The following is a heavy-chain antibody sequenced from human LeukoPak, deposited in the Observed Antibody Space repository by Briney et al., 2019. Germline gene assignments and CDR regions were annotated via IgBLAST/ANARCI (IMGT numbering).Heavy chain of an antibody. D-gene: IGHD3-9*01. V-gene: IGHV3-48*03. CDR1: GFTFSSYE. CDR2: ISSSGSTI. J-gene: IGHJ4*02. CDR3: SWGDILTGYYTGGFDY. Sequence: PGGSLRLSCAASGFTFSSYEMNWVRQAPGKGLEWVSYISSSGSTIYYADSVKGRFTISRDNAKNSLYLQMNSLGAEDTAVYYCSWGDILTGYYTGGFDYWGQGTLVTVSS.